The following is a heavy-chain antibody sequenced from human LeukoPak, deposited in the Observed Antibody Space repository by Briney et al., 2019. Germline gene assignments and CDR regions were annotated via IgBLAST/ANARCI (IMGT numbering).Heavy chain of an antibody. V-gene: IGHV1-2*02. CDR3: AKDPVDSSSWTVYDY. D-gene: IGHD6-13*01. CDR2: INPNSGGT. CDR1: GYTFTGYY. J-gene: IGHJ4*02. Sequence: GASVRVSCKASGYTFTGYYMHWVRQAPGQGLEWMGWINPNSGGTNYAQKFQGRVTMTRDTSISTAYMELSRLRSDDTAVYYCAKDPVDSSSWTVYDYWGQGTLVTVSS.